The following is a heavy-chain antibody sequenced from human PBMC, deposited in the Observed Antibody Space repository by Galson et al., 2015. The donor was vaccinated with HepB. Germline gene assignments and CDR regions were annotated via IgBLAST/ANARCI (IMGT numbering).Heavy chain of an antibody. V-gene: IGHV3-49*04. Sequence: SLRLSCAASGFTFGDYAMSWVRQAPGKGLEWVGFIRSKAYGGTTEYAASVKGRFTISRDNSKSIAYLQMNSLKTEDTAVYYCTRDRPLLLWFGESLDYWGQGTLVTVSS. J-gene: IGHJ4*02. CDR3: TRDRPLLLWFGESLDY. CDR1: GFTFGDYA. D-gene: IGHD3-10*01. CDR2: IRSKAYGGTT.